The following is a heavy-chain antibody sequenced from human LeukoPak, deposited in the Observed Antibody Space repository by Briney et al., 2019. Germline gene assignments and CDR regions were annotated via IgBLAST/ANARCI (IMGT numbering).Heavy chain of an antibody. CDR3: ARLYYYNSGRSYPSIYFNY. V-gene: IGHV4-34*01. CDR2: INHSGST. D-gene: IGHD3-10*01. Sequence: SETLSLTCAVYGGSFSGYYWSWIRQPPGKGLEWIGEINHSGSTNYNPSLKSRVTISVDTSKNQFSLKLSSVTAADTAVYYCARLYYYNSGRSYPSIYFNYWGQGTLVTVSS. J-gene: IGHJ4*02. CDR1: GGSFSGYY.